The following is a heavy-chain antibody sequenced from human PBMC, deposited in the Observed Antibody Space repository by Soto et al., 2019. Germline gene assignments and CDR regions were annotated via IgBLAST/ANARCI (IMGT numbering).Heavy chain of an antibody. CDR3: ARADFWNGYYAFDY. J-gene: IGHJ4*02. D-gene: IGHD3-3*01. CDR1: GGSISSYY. Sequence: SETLSLTCTVSGGSISSYYWSWIRQPPGKGLEWIGYIYYSGSTNYNPSLKSRVTISVDTSKNQFSLKLSSVTAADTAVYYCARADFWNGYYAFDYWGQGTLVTVSS. V-gene: IGHV4-59*01. CDR2: IYYSGST.